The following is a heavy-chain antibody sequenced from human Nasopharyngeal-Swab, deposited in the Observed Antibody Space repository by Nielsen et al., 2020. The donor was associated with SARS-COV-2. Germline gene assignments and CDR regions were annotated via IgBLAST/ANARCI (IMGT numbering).Heavy chain of an antibody. CDR2: ISSSGNII. J-gene: IGHJ4*02. Sequence: GGSLRLSCAASGFSFSDYYMSWIRQAPGKGPEWVSYISSSGNIIKYADSVKGRFTISRANAKNSLWLQMNSLRAEDTAVYYCARDVGATLDYFDYWGQGTLVTVSS. V-gene: IGHV3-11*01. CDR1: GFSFSDYY. CDR3: ARDVGATLDYFDY. D-gene: IGHD1-26*01.